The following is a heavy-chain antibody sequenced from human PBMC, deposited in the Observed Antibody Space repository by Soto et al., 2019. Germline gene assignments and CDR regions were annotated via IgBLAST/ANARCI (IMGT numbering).Heavy chain of an antibody. Sequence: VKVSCKASGGTFSSYAISWVRQAPGQGLEWMGGIIPIFGTANYAQKFQGRVTITADESTSTAYMELSSLRSEDTAVYYCARGGSYYYYYGMDVWGQGTTVTVSS. D-gene: IGHD1-26*01. J-gene: IGHJ6*02. CDR3: ARGGSYYYYYGMDV. CDR2: IIPIFGTA. V-gene: IGHV1-69*13. CDR1: GGTFSSYA.